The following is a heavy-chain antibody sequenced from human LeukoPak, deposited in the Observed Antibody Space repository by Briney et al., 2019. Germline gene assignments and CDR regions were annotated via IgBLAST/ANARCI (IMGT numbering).Heavy chain of an antibody. J-gene: IGHJ4*02. D-gene: IGHD3-22*01. CDR1: GFTFSTHA. CDR3: ASPVRLGWDYYDSSGYFAY. V-gene: IGHV3-30*04. Sequence: GGSLRLSCAASGFTFSTHAMHWVRQAPGKGLEWVAAISFDGDNKYYADSVKGRFTISRDNSNNSLYLQTSSPRAEDTAVYYCASPVRLGWDYYDSSGYFAYWGQGTLVTVSS. CDR2: ISFDGDNK.